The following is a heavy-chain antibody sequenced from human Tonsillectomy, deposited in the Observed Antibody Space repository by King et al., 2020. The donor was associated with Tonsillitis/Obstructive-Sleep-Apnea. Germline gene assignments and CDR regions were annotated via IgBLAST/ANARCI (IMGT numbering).Heavy chain of an antibody. D-gene: IGHD2-2*01. CDR1: GFTFSSYA. CDR3: ASSTPLTADAFDI. CDR2: ISYDGSNK. J-gene: IGHJ3*02. Sequence: QLVQSGGGVVQPGRSLRLSCAASGFTFSSYAMHWVRQAPGKGLEWVAVISYDGSNKYYADSVKGRFTISRDNSKNTLYLQMNSLRAEDTAVYYCASSTPLTADAFDIWGQGTMVTVSS. V-gene: IGHV3-30*04.